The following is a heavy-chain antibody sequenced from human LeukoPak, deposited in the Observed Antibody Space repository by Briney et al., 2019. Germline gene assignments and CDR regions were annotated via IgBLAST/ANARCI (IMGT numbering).Heavy chain of an antibody. D-gene: IGHD3-10*01. CDR2: IYHSGST. J-gene: IGHJ4*02. Sequence: PSETLSLTCTVSGYSISSGYYWGWIRQPPGKGLEWIGSIYHSGSTYYNPSLKSRVTISVDTSKNQFSLKLSSVTAADTGVYYCARAMVRGIYDYWGQGTLVTVSS. CDR3: ARAMVRGIYDY. CDR1: GYSISSGYY. V-gene: IGHV4-38-2*02.